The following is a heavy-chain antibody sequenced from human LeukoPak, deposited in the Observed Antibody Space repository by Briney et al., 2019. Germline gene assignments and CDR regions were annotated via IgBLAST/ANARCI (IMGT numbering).Heavy chain of an antibody. Sequence: SETLSLTCTVSGGSISSYYWSWIRQPPGKGLEWIGYIYYSGSTNYNPSLKSRVTISVDTSKNQFSLKLSSVTAADTAVYYCARGQRQWLVGNWFDPWGQGTLVTVSS. CDR3: ARGQRQWLVGNWFDP. V-gene: IGHV4-59*12. J-gene: IGHJ5*02. CDR1: GGSISSYY. CDR2: IYYSGST. D-gene: IGHD6-19*01.